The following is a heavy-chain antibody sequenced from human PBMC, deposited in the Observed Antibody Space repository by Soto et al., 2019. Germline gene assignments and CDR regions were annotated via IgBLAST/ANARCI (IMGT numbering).Heavy chain of an antibody. J-gene: IGHJ6*03. CDR3: ARVPCWSFFYYYHWAF. D-gene: IGHD6-13*01. V-gene: IGHV4-34*01. CDR1: GGSFSGYY. CDR2: INHSGST. Sequence: SETLSLTCAVYGGSFSGYYWSWIRQPPGKGLEWIGEINHSGSTNYNPSLKSRVTISVDTSKNQFSLKLSSVTAADTAVYYCARVPCWSFFYYYHWAFGGKGPTVTVSS.